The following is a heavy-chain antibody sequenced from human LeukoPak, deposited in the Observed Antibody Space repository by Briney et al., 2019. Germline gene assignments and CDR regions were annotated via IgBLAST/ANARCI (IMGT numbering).Heavy chain of an antibody. Sequence: GGSLRLSCAASGFTFSSYWMSWVRQAPGKGLEWVANIKQDGSEKYYVDSVKGRFTISRDNAKNSLYLQMSSLRAEDTAVYYCTRQPTTLDGSKFMSTDHWGQGTLVTVSS. CDR2: IKQDGSEK. V-gene: IGHV3-7*01. CDR3: TRQPTTLDGSKFMSTDH. D-gene: IGHD5/OR15-5a*01. CDR1: GFTFSSYW. J-gene: IGHJ4*02.